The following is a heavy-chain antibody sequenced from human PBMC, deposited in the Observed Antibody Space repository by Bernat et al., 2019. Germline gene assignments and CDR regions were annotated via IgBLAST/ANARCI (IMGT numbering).Heavy chain of an antibody. CDR3: SKAVAAAVSDAFDI. D-gene: IGHD6-13*01. Sequence: EVQLVESGGGLVQPGRSLRLSCAASGFTFDDYAMYWVRQVPGKGLEWVSGISWNSVTITYADSVHGRFTISRDNAKNSLYLQMNSLRAEDTAFYYCSKAVAAAVSDAFDIWGQGTMVTVSS. V-gene: IGHV3-9*01. CDR2: ISWNSVTI. CDR1: GFTFDDYA. J-gene: IGHJ3*02.